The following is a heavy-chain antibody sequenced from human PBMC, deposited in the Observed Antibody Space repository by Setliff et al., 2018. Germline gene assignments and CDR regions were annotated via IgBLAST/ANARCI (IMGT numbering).Heavy chain of an antibody. CDR1: GGSISSYY. CDR2: IYIGGSA. D-gene: IGHD3-10*01. CDR3: AGTSRDGATYMDV. Sequence: SETLSLTCTVSGGSISSYYWSWIRQPAGKGLEWIGHIYIGGSANYNPSLQSRVTMSLDTSTNQFSLRLSSVTAADTAVYYCAGTSRDGATYMDVWGKGTTVTVSS. J-gene: IGHJ6*03. V-gene: IGHV4-4*07.